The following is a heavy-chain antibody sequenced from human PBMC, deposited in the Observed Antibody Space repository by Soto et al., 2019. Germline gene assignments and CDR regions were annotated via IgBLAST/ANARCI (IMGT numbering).Heavy chain of an antibody. CDR1: GCTFSSYA. J-gene: IGHJ4*02. V-gene: IGHV3-30-3*01. CDR3: PRSCHPKVTAPLDC. D-gene: IGHD2-2*01. Sequence: RGSLRLSCAASGCTFSSYAMHWFRQAPGKGLEWVALISYDGSNKFYADSVKGRFTISRDNSKNTLYLQMNSLRAEDTAVYYCPRSCHPKVTAPLDCWGQGTLDTVSS. CDR2: ISYDGSNK.